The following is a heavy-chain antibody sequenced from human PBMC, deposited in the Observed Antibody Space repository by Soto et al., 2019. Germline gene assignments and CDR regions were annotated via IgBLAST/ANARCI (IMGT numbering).Heavy chain of an antibody. V-gene: IGHV3-73*01. CDR1: GFTFSGSA. CDR2: IRSKANSYAT. Sequence: GGSLRLSCAASGFTFSGSAMHWVRQASGKGLEWVGRIRSKANSYATAYAASVKGRFTISRDDSKNTAYLQMNSLKTEDTAVYYCTGRYDFWSGFPDYWGQGTLVTVS. J-gene: IGHJ4*02. CDR3: TGRYDFWSGFPDY. D-gene: IGHD3-3*01.